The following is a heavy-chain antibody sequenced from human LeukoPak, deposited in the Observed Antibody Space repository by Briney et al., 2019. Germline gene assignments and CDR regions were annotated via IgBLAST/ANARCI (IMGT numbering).Heavy chain of an antibody. D-gene: IGHD3-10*01. J-gene: IGHJ4*02. Sequence: GESLKISCKGSGYSFTSYWIGWVRQMPGKGLEWMGIIYPGDSDTRYSPSFQGQVTISADKSISTAYLQWSSLKASDTAMYYCARQRRLLWFGELVDFDYWGQGTLVTVSS. CDR3: ARQRRLLWFGELVDFDY. CDR1: GYSFTSYW. V-gene: IGHV5-51*01. CDR2: IYPGDSDT.